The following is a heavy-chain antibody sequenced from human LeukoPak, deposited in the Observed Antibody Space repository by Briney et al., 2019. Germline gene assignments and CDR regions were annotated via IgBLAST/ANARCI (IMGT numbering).Heavy chain of an antibody. CDR2: IYPSGST. J-gene: IGHJ5*02. CDR1: GGSISSTNW. V-gene: IGHV4-4*02. D-gene: IGHD6-25*01. Sequence: TSETLSLTCAVPGGSISSTNWWSWVRQPPGKGLEWIGEIYPSGSTNYNPSLKSRVIISVDKPNNQFSLKLNSVTAADTAVYYCARGSTGHLDPWGQGTLVTVSS. CDR3: ARGSTGHLDP.